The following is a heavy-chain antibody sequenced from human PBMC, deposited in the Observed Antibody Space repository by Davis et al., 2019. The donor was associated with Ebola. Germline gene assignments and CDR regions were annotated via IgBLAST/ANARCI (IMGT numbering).Heavy chain of an antibody. CDR2: INHSGST. V-gene: IGHV4-34*01. CDR1: GGSFSGYY. D-gene: IGHD3-10*01. CDR3: ARGRAGSRTGY. Sequence: PSETLSLTCAVYGGSFSGYYWSWIRQPPGKGLEWIGEINHSGSTNYNPSLKSRVTISVDTSKNQFSLKLSPVTAADTAVYYCARGRAGSRTGYWGQGTLVTVSS. J-gene: IGHJ4*02.